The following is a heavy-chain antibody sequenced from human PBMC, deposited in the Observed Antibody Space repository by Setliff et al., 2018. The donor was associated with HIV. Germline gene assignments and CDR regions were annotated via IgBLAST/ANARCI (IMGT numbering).Heavy chain of an antibody. V-gene: IGHV4-30-4*08. CDR3: ARPTTGVGGGAAFDI. CDR2: IHYSGSI. Sequence: SETLSLTCTVSGGSISSGVYYWSWIRHHPGKGLEWIGYIHYSGSIYYNPSLKSRVTISVDTSKNHFSLKLNSVTAADTAVYFCARPTTGVGGGAAFDIWGQGTMVTVSS. D-gene: IGHD2-8*01. J-gene: IGHJ3*02. CDR1: GGSISSGVYY.